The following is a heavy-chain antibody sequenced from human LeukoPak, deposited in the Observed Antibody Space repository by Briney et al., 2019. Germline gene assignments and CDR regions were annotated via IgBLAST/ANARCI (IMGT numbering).Heavy chain of an antibody. CDR2: IYHSGST. CDR3: ARWARWLDGYKATWRYYFDY. D-gene: IGHD5-24*01. V-gene: IGHV4-38-2*02. Sequence: TSETLSLTCTVSGYSISSGYYWGWIRPPPGKGREWIGIIYHSGSTYYNPSLKSRVTISVDTSKNQFSLKLSSVTAADTAVYYCARWARWLDGYKATWRYYFDYWGQGTLVTVSS. CDR1: GYSISSGYY. J-gene: IGHJ4*02.